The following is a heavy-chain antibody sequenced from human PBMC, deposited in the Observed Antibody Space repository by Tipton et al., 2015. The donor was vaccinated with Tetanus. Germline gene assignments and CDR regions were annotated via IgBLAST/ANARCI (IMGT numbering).Heavy chain of an antibody. D-gene: IGHD6-19*01. CDR2: ISAYNGNT. J-gene: IGHJ4*02. V-gene: IGHV1-18*01. Sequence: QSGPEVKKPGASVKVSCKASGYTFTSYGISWVRQAPGQGLEWMGWISAYNGNTNYAQKVQGRVTMTTDTPTTTAYMELRSLRSDDTAVYYCARVPTNPLAVDRPTDYWGQGTLVTVSS. CDR3: ARVPTNPLAVDRPTDY. CDR1: GYTFTSYG.